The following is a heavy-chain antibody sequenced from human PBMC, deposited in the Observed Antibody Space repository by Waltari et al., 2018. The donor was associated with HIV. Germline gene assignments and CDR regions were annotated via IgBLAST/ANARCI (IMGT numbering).Heavy chain of an antibody. V-gene: IGHV4-31*03. J-gene: IGHJ6*02. Sequence: QVQLQESGPGLVKPSQTLSLTCTVSGGSISSGGYYWSWLRQHPGKGLEWIGYIYYSGSTYYNPSLKSRVTISVDTSKNQFSLKLSSVTAADTAVYYCARAFPRGMSGYYGMDVWGQGTTVTVSS. CDR3: ARAFPRGMSGYYGMDV. D-gene: IGHD6-25*01. CDR1: GGSISSGGYY. CDR2: IYYSGST.